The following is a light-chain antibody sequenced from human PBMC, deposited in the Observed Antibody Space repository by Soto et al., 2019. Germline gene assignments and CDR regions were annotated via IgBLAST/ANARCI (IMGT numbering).Light chain of an antibody. CDR3: CSYAGRYSYV. CDR1: SSDVGTYNY. J-gene: IGLJ1*01. V-gene: IGLV2-11*01. CDR2: DVS. Sequence: QSALTQPRSVSGSPGQSVTISCTGTSSDVGTYNYVSWYQQHPGKAPKLIIYDVSKRPSGVPDRFSGSKPGNTASLTISGLQAEDEADYYCCSYAGRYSYVFGTGTKLTVL.